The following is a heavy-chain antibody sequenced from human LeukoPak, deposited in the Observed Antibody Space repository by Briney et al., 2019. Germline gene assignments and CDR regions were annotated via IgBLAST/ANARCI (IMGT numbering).Heavy chain of an antibody. V-gene: IGHV4-59*11. CDR3: ARDLNGSGKYGMDV. J-gene: IGHJ6*02. D-gene: IGHD3-10*01. CDR1: GGSIRSHY. Sequence: SETLSLTCTVSGGSIRSHYWSWIRQPPGKGLEWIGYIYYSGSTNYNPSLKSRVTISVDTSKNQFSLKLSSVTAADTAVYYCARDLNGSGKYGMDVWGQGTTVTVSS. CDR2: IYYSGST.